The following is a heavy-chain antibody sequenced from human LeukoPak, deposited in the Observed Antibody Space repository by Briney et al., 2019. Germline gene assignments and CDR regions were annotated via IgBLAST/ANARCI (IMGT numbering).Heavy chain of an antibody. V-gene: IGHV3-21*01. CDR2: ISSSSSYI. J-gene: IGHJ6*02. Sequence: GGSLRLSCAASGFTFSSYSMNWVRQAPGKGLECVSSISSSSSYIYYADSVKGRFTISRDNAKNSLYLQMNSLRAEDTAVYYCARGWQARAGLTYYYYGMDVWGQGTTVTVSS. CDR1: GFTFSSYS. D-gene: IGHD2-15*01. CDR3: ARGWQARAGLTYYYYGMDV.